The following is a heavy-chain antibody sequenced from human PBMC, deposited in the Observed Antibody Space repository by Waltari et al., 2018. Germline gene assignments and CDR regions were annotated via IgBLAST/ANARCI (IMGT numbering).Heavy chain of an antibody. D-gene: IGHD3-10*01. CDR3: ANAMVRGVIKVEWFDP. J-gene: IGHJ5*02. CDR2: IIPIFGTA. Sequence: QVQLVQSGAEVKTPGSSVKVSCKASGGTFSSYAISWVRQAPGQGLEWRGGIIPIFGTANYAQKFQGRVTITTDESTSTAYMELSSLRSEDTAVYYCANAMVRGVIKVEWFDPWGQGTLVTVSS. CDR1: GGTFSSYA. V-gene: IGHV1-69*05.